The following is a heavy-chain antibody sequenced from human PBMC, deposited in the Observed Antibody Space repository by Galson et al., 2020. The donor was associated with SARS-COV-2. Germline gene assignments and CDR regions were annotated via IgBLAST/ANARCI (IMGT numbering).Heavy chain of an antibody. CDR2: ISSAGSNK. CDR1: GFTFSSYG. D-gene: IGHD6-19*01. J-gene: IGHJ4*02. CDR3: AKDLGTQWLVRAYYFDY. V-gene: IGHV3-30*18. Sequence: GESLKISCAASGFTFSSYGMHWVRQAPGNGLEWVAVISSAGSNKYYADSVKGRFTISRDNSKNTLYLQMNSLRAEDTAVYYCAKDLGTQWLVRAYYFDYWGQGTLVTVSS.